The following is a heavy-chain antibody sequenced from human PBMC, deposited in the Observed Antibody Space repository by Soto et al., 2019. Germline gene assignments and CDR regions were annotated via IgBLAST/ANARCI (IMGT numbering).Heavy chain of an antibody. D-gene: IGHD6-6*01. CDR2: MNPNSGNT. V-gene: IGHV1-8*01. Sequence: ASVKVSCKASGYTFTSYDINWVRQATGQGLEWMGWMNPNSGNTGYAQKFQGRVTMTRNTSISTAYVELSSLRSEDTAVYYCARGLVKLVEDVYYYYYMDVWGKRTTVTVSS. CDR3: ARGLVKLVEDVYYYYYMDV. J-gene: IGHJ6*03. CDR1: GYTFTSYD.